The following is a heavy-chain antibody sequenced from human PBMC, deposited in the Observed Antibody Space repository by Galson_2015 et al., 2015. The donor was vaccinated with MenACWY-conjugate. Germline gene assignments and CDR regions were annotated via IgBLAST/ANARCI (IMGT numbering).Heavy chain of an antibody. D-gene: IGHD2-2*01. Sequence: SLRLSCAASGFTFSRHWMHWVRQSPEKGLVWVSRINSDGSAADYADSVKGRFTISRDNAKNTLFLQMNSLRVEDTALYYCATYCSSPSCYAKGAYWGQGTLVTVSS. CDR3: ATYCSSPSCYAKGAY. CDR2: INSDGSAA. J-gene: IGHJ4*02. V-gene: IGHV3-74*01. CDR1: GFTFSRHW.